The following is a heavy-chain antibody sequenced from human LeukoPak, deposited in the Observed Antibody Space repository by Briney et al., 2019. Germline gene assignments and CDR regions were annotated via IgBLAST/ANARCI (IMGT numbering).Heavy chain of an antibody. J-gene: IGHJ4*02. CDR3: ARYYYDTSGYPYYFDY. CDR2: IYGGGST. CDR1: GFTVISNY. V-gene: IGHV3-53*01. Sequence: PGGSLRLSCAASGFTVISNYMSWVRQAPGKGLEWVSVIYGGGSTYYAGSVKGRFTISRNNSKNTVYLQMNSLRAEDTAVYYCARYYYDTSGYPYYFDYWGQGTLVTVSS. D-gene: IGHD3-22*01.